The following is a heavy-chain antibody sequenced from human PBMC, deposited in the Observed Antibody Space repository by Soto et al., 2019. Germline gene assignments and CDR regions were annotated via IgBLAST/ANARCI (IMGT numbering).Heavy chain of an antibody. CDR2: IYSGGST. CDR1: GFTVSSNY. V-gene: IGHV3-66*01. Sequence: GGSLRLSCAASGFTVSSNYMSWVRQAPGKGLEWVSVIYSGGSTYYADSVKGRFTISRDNSKNTLYLQMNSLRAEDTAVYYCARDSEATTSMEYYYYMDVWGKGTTVTVSS. J-gene: IGHJ6*03. CDR3: ARDSEATTSMEYYYYMDV. D-gene: IGHD4-17*01.